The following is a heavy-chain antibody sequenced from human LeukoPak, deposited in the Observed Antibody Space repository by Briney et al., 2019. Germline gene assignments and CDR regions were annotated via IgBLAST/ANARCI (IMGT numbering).Heavy chain of an antibody. Sequence: ASVKVSCKASGYTFTSYAMHWVRQAPGQRLEWMGWINAGNGNTKYSQKFQGRVTMTRDTSTSTVYMELSSLRAEDTAVYYCARGRRGVVVISVIDDYWGQGTLVTVSS. J-gene: IGHJ4*02. CDR2: INAGNGNT. V-gene: IGHV1-3*01. CDR1: GYTFTSYA. D-gene: IGHD3-22*01. CDR3: ARGRRGVVVISVIDDY.